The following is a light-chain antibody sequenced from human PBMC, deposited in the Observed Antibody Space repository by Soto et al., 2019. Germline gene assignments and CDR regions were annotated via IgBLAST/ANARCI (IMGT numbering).Light chain of an antibody. CDR3: QQSHSTPPT. CDR1: HNIVTY. J-gene: IGKJ2*01. V-gene: IGKV1-39*01. CDR2: EAS. Sequence: DIHMAQSPPSLSASVGDRVTITCRASHNIVTYLNCYQQKAGKAPSLLIYEASHLQSGVPFRFFGSGSGTDFTLTIDNLQHEDSATYYCQQSHSTPPTFGPGTQLEIK.